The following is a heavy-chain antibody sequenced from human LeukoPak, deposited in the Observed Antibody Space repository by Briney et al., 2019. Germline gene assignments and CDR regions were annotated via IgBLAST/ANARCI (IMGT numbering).Heavy chain of an antibody. CDR3: ARDSLYHYDILTGYYTPYYYYYMDV. CDR1: GFTFSSYA. J-gene: IGHJ6*03. CDR2: ISYDGSNK. V-gene: IGHV3-30-3*01. Sequence: GGSLRLSCAASGFTFSSYAMHWVRQAPGKGLEWVAVISYDGSNKYYADSVKGRFTISRDNSKNTLYLQMNSLRAEDTAVYYCARDSLYHYDILTGYYTPYYYYYMDVWGKGTTVTVSS. D-gene: IGHD3-9*01.